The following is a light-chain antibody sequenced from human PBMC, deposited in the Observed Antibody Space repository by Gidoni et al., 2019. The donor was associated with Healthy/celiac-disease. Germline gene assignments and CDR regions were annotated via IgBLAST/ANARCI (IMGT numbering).Light chain of an antibody. J-gene: IGKJ2*01. V-gene: IGKV3-20*01. CDR2: GAS. CDR1: QIVSSSY. CDR3: QQYGSPLYT. Sequence: EIVLPQSPGTLSLSPGERATLSCRASQIVSSSYLAWYQQKPGQAPRLLIYGASSSATGTPDRCSGSGSGTAFTLTISRLEPEASAVYYCQQYGSPLYTFGQGTKLEIK.